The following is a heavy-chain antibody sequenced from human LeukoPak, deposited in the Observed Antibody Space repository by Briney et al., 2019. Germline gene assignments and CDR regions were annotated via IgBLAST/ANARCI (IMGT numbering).Heavy chain of an antibody. CDR1: GFTFSGYW. CDR2: IKHDGSEQ. V-gene: IGHV3-7*05. D-gene: IGHD5-24*01. CDR3: ARAYQSRDAM. J-gene: IGHJ3*01. Sequence: PGGSLRLSCAASGFTFSGYWMAWVRQAPGKGLEGVASIKHDGSEQYYVDSVKGRFTISRDNAKNSLYLQMNSLRAEDSAVYYCARAYQSRDAMWGQGTTVTVSS.